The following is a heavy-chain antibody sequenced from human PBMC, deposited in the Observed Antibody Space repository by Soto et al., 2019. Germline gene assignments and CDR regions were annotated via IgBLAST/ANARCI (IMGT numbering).Heavy chain of an antibody. Sequence: ASVKVSCKASGYTFTSYGISWVRQAPGQGLEWMGWISAYNGNTNYAQKLQGRVTMTTDTSTSTAYMGLRSLRSDDTAVYYCARDLAYDSSASRAFDIWGQGTMVTVSS. CDR1: GYTFTSYG. V-gene: IGHV1-18*04. D-gene: IGHD3-22*01. CDR2: ISAYNGNT. CDR3: ARDLAYDSSASRAFDI. J-gene: IGHJ3*02.